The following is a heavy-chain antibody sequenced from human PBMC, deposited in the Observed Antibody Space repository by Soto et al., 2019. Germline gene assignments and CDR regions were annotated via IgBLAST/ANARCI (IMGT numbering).Heavy chain of an antibody. V-gene: IGHV4-34*01. CDR1: GGSFSGYY. CDR2: INHSGST. D-gene: IGHD3-10*01. CDR3: ARSPTVRGIRSADY. Sequence: QVQLQQWGAGLLKPSETLSLTCAVYGGSFSGYYWSWIRQPPGKGLEWIGEINHSGSTNYNPSLKSRVTISVDTSKNQFSLKLSSVTAADTAVYYCARSPTVRGIRSADYWGQGTLVTVSS. J-gene: IGHJ4*02.